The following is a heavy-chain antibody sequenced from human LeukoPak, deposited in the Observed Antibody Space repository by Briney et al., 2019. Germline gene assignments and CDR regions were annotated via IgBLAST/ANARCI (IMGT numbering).Heavy chain of an antibody. CDR2: INADNGNT. Sequence: ASVKVSCKASGYTFTTFGITWVRQAPGQGLEWMGWINADNGNTNYAQNLQGRVTMTTDTSTSTAYMELSRLRSDDTAVYYCARDRGYCSSTSCYAALFGDYWGQGTLVTVSS. CDR3: ARDRGYCSSTSCYAALFGDY. J-gene: IGHJ4*02. D-gene: IGHD2-2*01. V-gene: IGHV1-18*01. CDR1: GYTFTTFG.